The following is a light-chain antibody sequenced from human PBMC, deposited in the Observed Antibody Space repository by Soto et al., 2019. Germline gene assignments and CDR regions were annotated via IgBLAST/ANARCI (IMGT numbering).Light chain of an antibody. Sequence: EVVLAHSPATLSLSPGERATLSCRASQSLSSSYLAWYQQRPGQAPRLLIYAASSRATGIPDRFSGSGSGTDFTLAINRLEPEDFAVYYCQQYATSRTFGQGTKVDIK. CDR1: QSLSSSY. CDR2: AAS. V-gene: IGKV3-20*01. CDR3: QQYATSRT. J-gene: IGKJ1*01.